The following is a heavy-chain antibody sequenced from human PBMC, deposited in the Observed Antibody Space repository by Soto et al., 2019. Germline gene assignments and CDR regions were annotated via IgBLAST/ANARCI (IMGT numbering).Heavy chain of an antibody. V-gene: IGHV3-21*01. CDR1: GFTFSSYS. CDR2: ISSSSSYI. J-gene: IGHJ4*02. Sequence: EVQLVESGGGLVKPGGSLRLSCAASGFTFSSYSMNWVRQAPGKGLEWVSSISSSSSYIYYADSVKGRFTISRDNAKNSLYLQMNSLRVEDTAVYYCARDTSRYDFWSGYYFDYWGQGTLVTVSS. D-gene: IGHD3-3*01. CDR3: ARDTSRYDFWSGYYFDY.